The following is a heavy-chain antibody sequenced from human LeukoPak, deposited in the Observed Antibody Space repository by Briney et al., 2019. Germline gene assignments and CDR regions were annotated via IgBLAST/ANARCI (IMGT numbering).Heavy chain of an antibody. V-gene: IGHV1-69*13. D-gene: IGHD3-10*01. Sequence: ASVKVSCKASGGTFSSYAISWVRQAPGQGLEWMGGIIPIFGTANYAQKFQGRVTITADESTSTAYMELSSLRSEDTAVYYCARGGITMVRGVMGFDYWGQGTLVTVSS. CDR1: GGTFSSYA. CDR3: ARGGITMVRGVMGFDY. CDR2: IIPIFGTA. J-gene: IGHJ4*02.